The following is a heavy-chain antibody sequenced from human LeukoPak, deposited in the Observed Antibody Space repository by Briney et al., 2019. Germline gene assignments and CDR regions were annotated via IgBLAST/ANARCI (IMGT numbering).Heavy chain of an antibody. CDR1: GFTFSSYA. Sequence: GGSLRLSCAASGFTFSSYAMTWVRQAPGKGLEWVSTITSSGSTTYYADSVKGRFIISRESSKNTLYLQVGSLRAEDTAIYYCGKDSXXGGPRXFXSWGQGXLVTVS. J-gene: IGHJ4*02. D-gene: IGHD3-16*01. CDR3: GKDSXXGGPRXFXS. CDR2: ITSSGSTT. V-gene: IGHV3-23*01.